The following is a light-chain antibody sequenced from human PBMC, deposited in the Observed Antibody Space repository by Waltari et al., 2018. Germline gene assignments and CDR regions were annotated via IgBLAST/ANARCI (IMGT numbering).Light chain of an antibody. CDR1: GSNIGAGYD. J-gene: IGLJ3*02. Sequence: QSVLTQPPSVSGAPGQRVTISCTGTGSNIGAGYDVHWYQPLPRAAPQLLIYGSSSRPLGVPDRFFGSTSGTSASLAITGLQAEDEGDYYCQSYDTSLSVVFGGGTKLTVL. CDR3: QSYDTSLSVV. V-gene: IGLV1-40*01. CDR2: GSS.